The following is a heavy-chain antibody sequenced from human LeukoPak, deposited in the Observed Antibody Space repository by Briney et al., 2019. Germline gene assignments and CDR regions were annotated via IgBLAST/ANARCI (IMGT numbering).Heavy chain of an antibody. J-gene: IGHJ4*02. CDR2: IYYSGST. Sequence: PSETLSLTCTVSGGSISSYYWSRIRQPPGKGLEWIGYIYYSGSTNYNPSLKSRVTISVDTSKNQFSLKLSSVTAADTAVYYCARDNGDYEYSYWGQGTLVTVSS. D-gene: IGHD4-17*01. CDR3: ARDNGDYEYSY. CDR1: GGSISSYY. V-gene: IGHV4-59*01.